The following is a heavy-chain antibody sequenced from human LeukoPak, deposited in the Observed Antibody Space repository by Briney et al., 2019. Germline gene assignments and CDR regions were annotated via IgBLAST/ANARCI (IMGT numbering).Heavy chain of an antibody. Sequence: PSETLSLTCTVSRGSISSLYWSWIRQPPGKGLEWIGNIYYTGSTNYNPSLKSRVTISVDTFKNQFSLKLSSVTTADTAVYYCARGRGYSYGSPLDYWGQGSLVTVSS. CDR3: ARGRGYSYGSPLDY. V-gene: IGHV4-59*11. D-gene: IGHD5-18*01. J-gene: IGHJ4*02. CDR1: RGSISSLY. CDR2: IYYTGST.